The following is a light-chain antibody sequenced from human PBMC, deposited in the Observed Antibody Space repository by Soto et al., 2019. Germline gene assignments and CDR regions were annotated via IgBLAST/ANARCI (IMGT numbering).Light chain of an antibody. CDR1: QSISSW. V-gene: IGKV1-5*03. CDR3: PQYNSYSQT. Sequence: DIQMTQSPSTLSASVGDRVTITCRASQSISSWLAWYQQKPGKAPKLLIYKASSLESGVPSRFSGSGSGTEFTLTISSLQPDDFATYYSPQYNSYSQTFGKGTKVEIK. J-gene: IGKJ1*01. CDR2: KAS.